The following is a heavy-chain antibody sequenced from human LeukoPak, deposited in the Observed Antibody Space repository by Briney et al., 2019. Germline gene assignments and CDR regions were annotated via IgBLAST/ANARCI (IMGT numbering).Heavy chain of an antibody. J-gene: IGHJ4*02. CDR1: GGSISSYY. D-gene: IGHD6-19*01. Sequence: SETLSLTCTVSGGSISSYYWRWLRQPAGKGLEWIGRIYTSGSTNYNPSLKSRVTMSVDTSKNQFSLKLSSVTAADTAVYYCARVQVAGPLDYWGQGTLVTVSS. V-gene: IGHV4-4*07. CDR2: IYTSGST. CDR3: ARVQVAGPLDY.